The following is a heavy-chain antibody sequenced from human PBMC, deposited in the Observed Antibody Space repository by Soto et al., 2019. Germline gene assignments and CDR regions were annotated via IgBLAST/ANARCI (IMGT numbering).Heavy chain of an antibody. CDR2: IYYSGST. CDR3: ARAIQLWLIRYYFDS. J-gene: IGHJ4*02. V-gene: IGHV4-39*01. CDR1: GGSISSSSYY. Sequence: SETLSLTCTVSGGSISSSSYYWGWIRQPPGKGLEWIGSIYYSGSTYYNPSLKSRVTISVDTSKNQFSLKLSSVTAADTAVYYCARAIQLWLIRYYFDSWGQGTLVTVSS. D-gene: IGHD5-18*01.